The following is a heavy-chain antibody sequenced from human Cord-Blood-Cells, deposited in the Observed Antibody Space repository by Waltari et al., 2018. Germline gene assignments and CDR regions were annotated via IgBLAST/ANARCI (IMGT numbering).Heavy chain of an antibody. CDR2: IIPILGIA. J-gene: IGHJ5*02. CDR3: ARDSPYSSSSNWFDP. D-gene: IGHD6-6*01. CDR1: GGTFSSYA. Sequence: QVQLVQSGAEVKKPGSSVKVSCKASGGTFSSYAISWVRPATGQGLEWMGRIIPILGIANYAQKFQGRVTITADKSTSTAYMELSSLRSEDTAVYYCARDSPYSSSSNWFDPWGQGTLVTVSS. V-gene: IGHV1-69*09.